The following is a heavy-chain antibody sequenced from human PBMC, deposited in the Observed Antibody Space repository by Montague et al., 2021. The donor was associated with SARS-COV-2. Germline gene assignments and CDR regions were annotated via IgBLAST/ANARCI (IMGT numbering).Heavy chain of an antibody. CDR3: ARMTTVVTLGYYYYYGIDF. CDR1: GFSLSTSGMC. Sequence: PALVKPTQTLTLTCTFSGFSLSTSGMCVSWIRQPPGKALEWLALIDWDDDKYYSTSLKTRLTISKDNSKHQVVLTMTNMDPVDTATYYCARMTTVVTLGYYYYYGIDFWGQGTTVTVSS. J-gene: IGHJ6*02. V-gene: IGHV2-70*01. CDR2: IDWDDDK. D-gene: IGHD4-23*01.